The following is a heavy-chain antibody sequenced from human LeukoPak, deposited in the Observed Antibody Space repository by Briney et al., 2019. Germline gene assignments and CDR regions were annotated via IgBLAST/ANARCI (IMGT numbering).Heavy chain of an antibody. J-gene: IGHJ5*02. CDR2: INPSGGST. V-gene: IGHV1-46*01. Sequence: ASVKVSCKASGYTFTSYYMHWVRQAPGQGLEWMGIINPSGGSTSYAQKFQGRVTMTRDMSTSTVYMELSSLRSEDTAVYYCARGSYDFWSGYYIMGWFDPWGQGTLVTVSS. D-gene: IGHD3-3*01. CDR3: ARGSYDFWSGYYIMGWFDP. CDR1: GYTFTSYY.